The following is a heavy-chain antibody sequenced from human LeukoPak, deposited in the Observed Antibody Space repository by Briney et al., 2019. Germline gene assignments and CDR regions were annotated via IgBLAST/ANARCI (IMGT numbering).Heavy chain of an antibody. J-gene: IGHJ6*04. D-gene: IGHD5-18*01. CDR1: GFTFRSYA. CDR3: ARDRLRYSYYYYGMDV. Sequence: GGSLRLPSAASGFTFRSYAMHWVRQAPGKGLEWGAVISYEGSNKYYADSVKGRFTIYRDSSKNTLYLQMNSLRAEDTAVYYCARDRLRYSYYYYGMDVWGKGTTVTVSS. CDR2: ISYEGSNK. V-gene: IGHV3-30-3*01.